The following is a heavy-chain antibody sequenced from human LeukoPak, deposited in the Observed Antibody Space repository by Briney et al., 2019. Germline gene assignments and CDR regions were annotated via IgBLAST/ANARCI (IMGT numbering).Heavy chain of an antibody. Sequence: GGSLRLSGAASGVTFDDYGMSWVRQAPGKGLEWVSGINWNGGSTGYADSVKGRFTSSRDNAKNSLYLQMNSLRAEDTALYYCEREAAGNFDYWGQGTLVTVSS. V-gene: IGHV3-20*04. J-gene: IGHJ4*02. D-gene: IGHD6-13*01. CDR3: EREAAGNFDY. CDR1: GVTFDDYG. CDR2: INWNGGST.